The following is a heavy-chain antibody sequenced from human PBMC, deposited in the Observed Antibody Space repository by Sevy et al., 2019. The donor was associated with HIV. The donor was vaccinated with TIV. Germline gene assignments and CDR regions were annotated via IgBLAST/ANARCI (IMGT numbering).Heavy chain of an antibody. Sequence: GGSLRLSCVASGSTVNPYAMSWVSQAPGKWLEWVAVINNSGGSTDYADSVRGRFSISRDNPNVYLEMNSLRVEDTAVYYCVKERVGYISSWYYFDYWGQGTLVTVSS. D-gene: IGHD6-13*01. J-gene: IGHJ4*02. CDR1: GSTVNPYA. CDR2: INNSGGST. CDR3: VKERVGYISSWYYFDY. V-gene: IGHV3-23*01.